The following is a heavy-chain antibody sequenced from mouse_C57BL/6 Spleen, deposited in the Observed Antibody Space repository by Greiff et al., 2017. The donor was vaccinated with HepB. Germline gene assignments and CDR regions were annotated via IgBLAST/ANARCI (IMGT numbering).Heavy chain of an antibody. D-gene: IGHD1-1*01. CDR3: ASNYGSSYGAY. V-gene: IGHV1-52*01. CDR2: IDPSDSET. Sequence: QVQLQQPGAELVRPGSSVKLSCKASGYTFTSYWMHWVKQRPIQGLEWIGNIDPSDSETHYNQKFKDKATLTVDKSSSTAYMQLSSLTSEDSAVYYCASNYGSSYGAYWGQGTLVTVSA. J-gene: IGHJ3*01. CDR1: GYTFTSYW.